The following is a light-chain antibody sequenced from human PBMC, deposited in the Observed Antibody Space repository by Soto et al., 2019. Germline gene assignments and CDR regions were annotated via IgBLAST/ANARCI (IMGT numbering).Light chain of an antibody. J-gene: IGKJ1*01. V-gene: IGKV1-8*01. CDR1: QDIAIY. CDR2: AAS. CDR3: QQYYSDPPWT. Sequence: IQMTQSPSALSASVGDRVTITCRASQDIAIYLAWYQQKPGEAPKLLIYAASSLQSGVPSRFSGSGSGTDFTLTISCLQSEDFATYYCQQYYSDPPWTFGQGTKVDI.